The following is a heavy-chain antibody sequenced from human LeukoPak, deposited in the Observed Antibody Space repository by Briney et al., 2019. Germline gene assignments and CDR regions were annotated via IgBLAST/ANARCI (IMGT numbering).Heavy chain of an antibody. J-gene: IGHJ3*02. D-gene: IGHD3-10*01. CDR2: ISGSGGST. CDR3: AKRGWFGELLSAFDI. V-gene: IGHV3-23*01. Sequence: GGSLRLSCAASGFTFSSYAMSWVRQAPGKGLEWVSAISGSGGSTYYADSVKGRLTISRDNSKNTLYLQMNSLRAEDTAVYYCAKRGWFGELLSAFDIWGQGTMVTVSS. CDR1: GFTFSSYA.